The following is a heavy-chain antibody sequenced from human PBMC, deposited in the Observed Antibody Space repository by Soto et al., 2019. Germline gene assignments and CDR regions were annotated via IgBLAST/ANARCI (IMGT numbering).Heavy chain of an antibody. Sequence: GGSLRLSCAASGFTFSSYAMHWVRQAPGKGLEWVAVISYDGSNKYYADSVKGRFTISRDNSKNMLYLQMNSLRAEDTAVYYCAKEDSSSWHYYYGMDVWGQGTTVTVSS. CDR1: GFTFSSYA. D-gene: IGHD6-13*01. CDR3: AKEDSSSWHYYYGMDV. J-gene: IGHJ6*02. V-gene: IGHV3-30*04. CDR2: ISYDGSNK.